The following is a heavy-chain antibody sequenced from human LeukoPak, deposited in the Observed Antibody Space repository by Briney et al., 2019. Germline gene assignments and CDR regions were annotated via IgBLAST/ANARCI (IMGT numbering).Heavy chain of an antibody. Sequence: SETLSLTCTVSGGSISSYYWSWIRQPPGKGLEGIGYIYYSGSTNYNPSLKSRVTISVDTSKNQFSLKLSSVTAADTAVYYCARVSGYDWESFYDYWGQGTLVTVSS. J-gene: IGHJ4*02. V-gene: IGHV4-59*01. CDR3: ARVSGYDWESFYDY. CDR2: IYYSGST. D-gene: IGHD5-12*01. CDR1: GGSISSYY.